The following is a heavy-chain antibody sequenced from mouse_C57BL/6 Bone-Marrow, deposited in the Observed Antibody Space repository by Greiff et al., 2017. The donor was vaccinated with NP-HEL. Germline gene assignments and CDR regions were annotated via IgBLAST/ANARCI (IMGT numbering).Heavy chain of an antibody. J-gene: IGHJ4*01. CDR1: GFTFTDYY. CDR2: IRNKANGYTT. V-gene: IGHV7-3*01. CDR3: ARYPSGFYYAMDY. Sequence: EVKVVESGGGLVQPGGSLSLSCAASGFTFTDYYMSWVRQPPGKALEWLGFIRNKANGYTTEYSASVKGRFTISRDNSQSILYLQMNALRAEDSATYYCARYPSGFYYAMDYWGQGTSVTVSS. D-gene: IGHD6-1*01.